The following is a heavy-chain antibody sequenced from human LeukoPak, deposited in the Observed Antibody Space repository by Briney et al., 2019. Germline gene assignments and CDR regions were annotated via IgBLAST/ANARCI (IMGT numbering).Heavy chain of an antibody. D-gene: IGHD3-22*01. CDR3: AVDYYDSSGYIPS. Sequence: SVKVSCEASGFTFTSSAMQWVRQPRGQRLEWIGWIVVGSGNTNYAQKFQERVTITRDMSTSTAYMELSSLRSEDTAVYYCAVDYYDSSGYIPSWGQGTLVTVS. CDR2: IVVGSGNT. J-gene: IGHJ5*02. V-gene: IGHV1-58*02. CDR1: GFTFTSSA.